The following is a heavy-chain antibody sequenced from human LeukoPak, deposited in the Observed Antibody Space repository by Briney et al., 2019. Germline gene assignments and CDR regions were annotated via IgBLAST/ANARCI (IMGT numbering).Heavy chain of an antibody. CDR1: GFTFSSYW. V-gene: IGHV3-74*01. J-gene: IGHJ4*02. D-gene: IGHD3-10*02. Sequence: GGSLRLSCAASGFTFSSYWMHWVRQAPGKGLVWVSRINSDGGSTSYADSVKGRFTISRDNAKNTLYLQMNSLRAEDTAVYYCARDFTLSDTYFDYWGQGTLVTVSS. CDR3: ARDFTLSDTYFDY. CDR2: INSDGGST.